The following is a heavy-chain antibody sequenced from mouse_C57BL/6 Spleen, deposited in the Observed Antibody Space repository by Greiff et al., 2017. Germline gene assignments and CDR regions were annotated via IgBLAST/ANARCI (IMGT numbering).Heavy chain of an antibody. J-gene: IGHJ3*01. CDR2: IDPSDSYT. CDR3: ARGGDYDLSWFAY. Sequence: QVQLQQPGAELVMPGASVKLSCKASGYTFPSYWIHWVKQWPGQGLEWIGEIDPSDSYTTYNQKFKGKSTLTVDKSSSTAYMQLSSLTSEDSAVYYCARGGDYDLSWFAYWGQGTLVTVSA. CDR1: GYTFPSYW. V-gene: IGHV1-69*01. D-gene: IGHD2-4*01.